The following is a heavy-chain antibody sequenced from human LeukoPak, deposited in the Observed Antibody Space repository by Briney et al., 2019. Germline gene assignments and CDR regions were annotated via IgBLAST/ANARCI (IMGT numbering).Heavy chain of an antibody. V-gene: IGHV3-7*03. Sequence: GGSLRLSCAVSGFSFSTYWMGWVRQAPGKGLEWVANIKQDGSEEYYVDSVKGRFTISRDNAKNSLYLQMSSLRAKDTAVYYCARDRSPGSYWGQGTLVTVSS. CDR1: GFSFSTYW. CDR2: IKQDGSEE. D-gene: IGHD3-10*01. CDR3: ARDRSPGSY. J-gene: IGHJ4*02.